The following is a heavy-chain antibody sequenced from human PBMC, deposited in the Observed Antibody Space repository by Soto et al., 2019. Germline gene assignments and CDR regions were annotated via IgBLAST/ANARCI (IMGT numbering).Heavy chain of an antibody. CDR3: ARGNPGYYCYYLDV. CDR1: GEFFGGYY. V-gene: IGHV4-34*01. Sequence: QVQLQQWGAGLLKPSETLSLTCAVHGEFFGGYYWSWVRQSPGKGLEWIGNINHSGSTQYNPSLKTRVTISADTSKGHFSLTVASVTVADTAVYYCARGNPGYYCYYLDVWGAGATVTVSS. CDR2: INHSGST. J-gene: IGHJ6*03.